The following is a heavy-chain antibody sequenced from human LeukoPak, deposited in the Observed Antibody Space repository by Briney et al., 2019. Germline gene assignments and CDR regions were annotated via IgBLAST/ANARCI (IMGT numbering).Heavy chain of an antibody. J-gene: IGHJ4*02. V-gene: IGHV1-24*01. CDR3: ATNTYGSGRGYFDY. Sequence: SVKVSCKASGGTFSSYAISWVRQAPGKGLEWMGGFDPEDGETIYAQKFQGRVTMTEDTSTDTAYMELSSLRSEDTAVYYCATNTYGSGRGYFDYWGQGTLVTVSS. CDR2: FDPEDGET. D-gene: IGHD3-10*01. CDR1: GGTFSSYA.